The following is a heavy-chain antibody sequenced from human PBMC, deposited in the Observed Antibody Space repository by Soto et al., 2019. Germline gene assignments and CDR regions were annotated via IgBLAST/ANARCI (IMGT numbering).Heavy chain of an antibody. Sequence: QVQLQESGPGLVKPSETLSLTCTVSGGSIRSYYWSWIRQPAGKGLEWIGRIYDSGSTNYNPSLKSRVTMSVDTSKNQFSLKLSSVTAADTAVYYCARDHRSNHVGWFDPWGQGTLVTVSS. V-gene: IGHV4-4*07. CDR2: IYDSGST. CDR3: ARDHRSNHVGWFDP. D-gene: IGHD4-4*01. CDR1: GGSIRSYY. J-gene: IGHJ5*02.